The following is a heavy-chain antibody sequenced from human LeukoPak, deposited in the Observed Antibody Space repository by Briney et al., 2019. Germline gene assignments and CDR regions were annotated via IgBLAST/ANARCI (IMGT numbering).Heavy chain of an antibody. D-gene: IGHD2-21*02. CDR3: ARGAGYCGGDCYLNWFDP. V-gene: IGHV4-59*01. CDR2: IYYSGNA. CDR1: GGSIRSYY. Sequence: SETLSLTCTVSGGSIRSYYWSWIRQPPGKGLEWIGYIYYSGNANYNPSLKSRVTISVDTSKNQFSLKLSSATAADTAVYYCARGAGYCGGDCYLNWFDPWGQGTLVTVSS. J-gene: IGHJ5*02.